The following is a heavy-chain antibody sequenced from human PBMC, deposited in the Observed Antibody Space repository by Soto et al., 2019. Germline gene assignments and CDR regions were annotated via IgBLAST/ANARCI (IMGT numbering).Heavy chain of an antibody. CDR2: ISSNSATR. CDR1: GFTFSNYG. Sequence: EVQLVESGGGLVQPGGSLRLSCAASGFTFSNYGMNWVRQAPGKGLVWVSYISSNSATRQYADSVKGRFTISRDKAKNSLYLQMNSLRDEDTAVYYCARGGAARPDYWGQGTLVTVSS. CDR3: ARGGAARPDY. J-gene: IGHJ4*02. D-gene: IGHD6-6*01. V-gene: IGHV3-48*02.